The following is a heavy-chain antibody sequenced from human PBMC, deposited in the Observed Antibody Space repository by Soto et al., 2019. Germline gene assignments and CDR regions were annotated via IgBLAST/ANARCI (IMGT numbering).Heavy chain of an antibody. CDR3: ARDGGRHSGGIDY. J-gene: IGHJ4*02. CDR2: IIPIFGTA. V-gene: IGHV1-69*01. CDR1: GGTFSSYS. D-gene: IGHD1-26*01. Sequence: QVQLVQSGAEVKKPGSSVKVSCKASGGTFSSYSINWVRQAPGQGLEWMGEIIPIFGTANYAQKLQGRVTITAEESTSTAYMELSSLRSEDTAVYYCARDGGRHSGGIDYWGQGTLVTVSS.